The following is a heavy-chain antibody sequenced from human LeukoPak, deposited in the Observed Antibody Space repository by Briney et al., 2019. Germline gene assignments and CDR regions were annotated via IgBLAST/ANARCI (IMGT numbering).Heavy chain of an antibody. Sequence: SETLSLTCTVSGGSISGYSWNWVRQPPGKGLEWIGYIYYSGSTTFNPSSKRRLTTSVETDKNQFSLQLRSVTAADTAVYFCARGDFCSKSNCYLRPMDVWGKGTTVTVSS. V-gene: IGHV4-59*01. CDR1: GGSISGYS. D-gene: IGHD3-3*01. CDR3: ARGDFCSKSNCYLRPMDV. J-gene: IGHJ6*03. CDR2: IYYSGST.